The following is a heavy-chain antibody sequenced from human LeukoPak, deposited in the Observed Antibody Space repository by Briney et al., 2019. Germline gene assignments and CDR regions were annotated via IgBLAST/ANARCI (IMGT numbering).Heavy chain of an antibody. CDR3: TTEPGDSDDY. CDR1: GFIYSNAW. D-gene: IGHD3-10*01. Sequence: GGTLRLLCAASGFIYSNAWMSWVRQPRGKGLEEVGRNKSKTDGGTTDYAAPVIARFTISRDDSKNTLYLQMNSLKTEDTAVYYCTTEPGDSDDYWGQGTLVTVSS. CDR2: NKSKTDGGTT. J-gene: IGHJ4*02. V-gene: IGHV3-15*01.